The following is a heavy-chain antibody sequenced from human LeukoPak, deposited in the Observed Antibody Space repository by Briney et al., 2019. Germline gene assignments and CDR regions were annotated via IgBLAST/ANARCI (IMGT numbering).Heavy chain of an antibody. CDR2: INHSGST. CDR1: GGSFSGYY. D-gene: IGHD4-17*01. CDR3: ARTRGFTVTTPWYYFDY. V-gene: IGHV4-34*01. J-gene: IGHJ4*01. Sequence: SSETLSLTCAVYGGSFSGYYWSWIRQPPGKGLEWIGAINHSGSTNYNPSLKSRVTISVDTSKNQFSLKLSSVTAADTAVYYCARTRGFTVTTPWYYFDYWGQGTLVTVSS.